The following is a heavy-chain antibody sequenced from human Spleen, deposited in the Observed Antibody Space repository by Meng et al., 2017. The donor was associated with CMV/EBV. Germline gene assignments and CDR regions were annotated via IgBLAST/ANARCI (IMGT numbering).Heavy chain of an antibody. CDR2: INHSGST. CDR3: AGGIGYSYGNGDY. V-gene: IGHV4-34*01. D-gene: IGHD5-18*01. J-gene: IGHJ4*02. CDR1: GGSFSGYY. Sequence: QGHLQQWGAGLLKPSETLSLTCAVYGGSFSGYYWSWIRQPPGKGLEWIGEINHSGSTNYNPSLKSRVTISVDTSKNQFSLKLSSVTAADTAVYYCAGGIGYSYGNGDYWGQGTLVTVSS.